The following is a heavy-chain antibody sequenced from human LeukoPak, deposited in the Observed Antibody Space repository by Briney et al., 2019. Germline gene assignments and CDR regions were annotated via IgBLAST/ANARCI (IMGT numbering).Heavy chain of an antibody. V-gene: IGHV3-23*01. J-gene: IGHJ4*02. CDR3: ASRQGLGWHYVN. Sequence: GGSLRLSCVDSGFTLSHYDMNWVRQVPGKGLEWVSGISDSGGTTYYADSVKGRFTISRDNSKNTLYLQMNSLRAEDTAVYYCASRQGLGWHYVNWGQGTLVTVSS. D-gene: IGHD3-10*02. CDR1: GFTLSHYD. CDR2: ISDSGGTT.